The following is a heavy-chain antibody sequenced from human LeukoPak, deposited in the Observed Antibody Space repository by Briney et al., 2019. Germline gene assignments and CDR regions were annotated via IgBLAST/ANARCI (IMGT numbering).Heavy chain of an antibody. CDR3: ARESTGYYDSSGYYYFDY. D-gene: IGHD3-22*01. Sequence: GGSLRLSCAASGFTFSSYSMNWVRQAPGKGLEWVANIKQDGSEKYYVGSVKGRFTISRDNAKNSLYLQMNSLRAEDTAVYYCARESTGYYDSSGYYYFDYWGQGTLVTVSS. CDR1: GFTFSSYS. CDR2: IKQDGSEK. V-gene: IGHV3-7*01. J-gene: IGHJ4*02.